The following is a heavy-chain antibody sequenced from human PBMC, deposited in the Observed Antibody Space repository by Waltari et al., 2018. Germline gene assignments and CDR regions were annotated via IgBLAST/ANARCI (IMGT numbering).Heavy chain of an antibody. D-gene: IGHD3-9*01. CDR2: ISQSGTT. CDR3: VRVTQVWLRGFYHPYMDV. V-gene: IGHV4-34*02. CDR1: GGSFLDYD. J-gene: IGHJ6*03. Sequence: QMLLQQWGAGLLKPSETLSLTCSLSGGSFLDYDWGWIRQPPGKGLEWISQISQSGTTTSNPSLRRRVSLSLDASQKRFGLKMTSVSASDSAIFYCVRVTQVWLRGFYHPYMDVWGRGTTVIVSS.